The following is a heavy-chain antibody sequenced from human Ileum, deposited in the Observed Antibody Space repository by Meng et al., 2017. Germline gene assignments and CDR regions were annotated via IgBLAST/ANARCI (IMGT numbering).Heavy chain of an antibody. D-gene: IGHD2/OR15-2a*01. CDR2: IKQDGSET. CDR3: ANGWFYG. Sequence: GESLKISCAASGFTFSNSWMNWVRQAPGKGLEWVANIKQDGSETHYVDSVKGRFVISRDNTKNSLYLQMNSLRADDTAVYYCANGWFYGWGQGTLVTVSS. J-gene: IGHJ4*02. V-gene: IGHV3-7*01. CDR1: GFTFSNSW.